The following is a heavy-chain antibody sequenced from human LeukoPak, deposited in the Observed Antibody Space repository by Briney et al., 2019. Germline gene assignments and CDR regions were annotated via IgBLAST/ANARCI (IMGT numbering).Heavy chain of an antibody. J-gene: IGHJ6*03. CDR3: ARHPFNYYYYVDV. Sequence: SETLSLTCTVSGGSISSNNYYWGWLRQPPGMGLEWIATIYYSGSTYYNPSLKSRVTISVDTSKNQFSLKLSSVTAADTAVYYCARHPFNYYYYVDVWGKGTTVTVSS. CDR2: IYYSGST. CDR1: GGSISSNNYY. V-gene: IGHV4-39*01.